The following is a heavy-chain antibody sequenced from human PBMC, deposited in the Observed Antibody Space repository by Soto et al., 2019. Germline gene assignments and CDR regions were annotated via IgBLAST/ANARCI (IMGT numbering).Heavy chain of an antibody. D-gene: IGHD4-17*01. J-gene: IGHJ6*02. CDR1: GGSISRGGYY. CDR2: IHYSGST. V-gene: IGHV4-31*03. Sequence: PSGTLSLSCSVSGGSISRGGYYWSWIRQHPGKGLEWIGYIHYSGSTYYNQSLKSRVTLSVDTSQNQFSLKLSSVTAADPAVYFCARVDLVTTSYYSMDVWGQGTTVTVSS. CDR3: ARVDLVTTSYYSMDV.